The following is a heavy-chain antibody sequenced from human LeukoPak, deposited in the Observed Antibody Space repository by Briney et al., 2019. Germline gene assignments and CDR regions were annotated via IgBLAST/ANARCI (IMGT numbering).Heavy chain of an antibody. CDR2: IYYSGST. CDR1: RGSISNYY. J-gene: IGHJ4*02. CDR3: ARLSRGDGYNYHDY. D-gene: IGHD5-24*01. Sequence: SETLSLTCSVSRGSISNYYWSWIQQPPGKELEWIGYIYYSGSTNYNPSLKSRVTISVDTSKNQFSLKLSSVTAADTAVYYCARLSRGDGYNYHDYWGQGTLVTVSS. V-gene: IGHV4-59*01.